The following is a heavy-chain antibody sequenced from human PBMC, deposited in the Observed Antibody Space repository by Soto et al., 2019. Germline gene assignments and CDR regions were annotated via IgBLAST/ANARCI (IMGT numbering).Heavy chain of an antibody. CDR2: IYYSGST. Sequence: PSETLSLTCTVSGGSISSSSYYWGWIRQPPGKGLEWIGSIYYSGSTYYNPSLKSRVTISVDTSRNQFSLKLSSVTAADTAVYYCARWISGSYRFDYWDQGTLVTVSS. V-gene: IGHV4-39*01. CDR3: ARWISGSYRFDY. CDR1: GGSISSSSYY. D-gene: IGHD5-12*01. J-gene: IGHJ4*02.